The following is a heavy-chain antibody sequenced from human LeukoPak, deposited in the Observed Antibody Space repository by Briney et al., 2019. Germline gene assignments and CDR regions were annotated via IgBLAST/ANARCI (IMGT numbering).Heavy chain of an antibody. CDR3: ARDGDYGDYFDY. V-gene: IGHV1-18*04. CDR2: ISTYSDNT. D-gene: IGHD4-17*01. J-gene: IGHJ4*02. CDR1: GYHFTSYG. Sequence: GASVKVSCKASGYHFTSYGFSWVRQAPGQGLEWRGRISTYSDNTHYAQKLQGRFTMTTDTSTSTAYMELRSLRSDDTAVYYCARDGDYGDYFDYCGQGTLVTVSS.